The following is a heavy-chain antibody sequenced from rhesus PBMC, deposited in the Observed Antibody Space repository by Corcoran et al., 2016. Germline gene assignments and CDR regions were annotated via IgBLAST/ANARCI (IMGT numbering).Heavy chain of an antibody. D-gene: IGHD2-39*02. CDR1: GFTFDDYA. Sequence: EVQLVESGGALAQPGGSLRLSCAASGFTFDDYAMSWVRQAPGKGLEWVSRVMWKSGTIYDADSVKGRFTISRDNAKNSLFLQMDRLRAEDTAVYYCTRESSGGGLDVWGRGVLVTVSS. CDR3: TRESSGGGLDV. V-gene: IGHV3-134*01. J-gene: IGHJ5-2*02. CDR2: VMWKSGTI.